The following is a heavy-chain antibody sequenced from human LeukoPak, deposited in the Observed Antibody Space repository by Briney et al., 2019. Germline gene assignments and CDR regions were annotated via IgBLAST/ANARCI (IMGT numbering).Heavy chain of an antibody. Sequence: ASVKVSCKASGYTFTIYGISWVRQAPGQGLEWMGWISAYNGNTNYAQKLQGRVTMTTDTSTSTAYMELRSLRSDDTAVYYCARVGGYYYDSSGYYFGLYYFDYWGQGTLVTVSS. CDR2: ISAYNGNT. D-gene: IGHD3-22*01. J-gene: IGHJ4*02. V-gene: IGHV1-18*01. CDR3: ARVGGYYYDSSGYYFGLYYFDY. CDR1: GYTFTIYG.